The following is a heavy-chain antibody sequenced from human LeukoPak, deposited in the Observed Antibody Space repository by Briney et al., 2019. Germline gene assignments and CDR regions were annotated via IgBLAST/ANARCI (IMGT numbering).Heavy chain of an antibody. Sequence: QPGVSLRLSCAASGFTFNNYAMNWVRQAPGKGLEWVSSISGGGETTYYADSAKGRFTISRDNSQNTLYLQMNSLRAEDTAVYYCARDYADYVGYFFFDYWGQGTLVTVSS. CDR2: ISGGGETT. D-gene: IGHD4-17*01. V-gene: IGHV3-23*01. CDR1: GFTFNNYA. J-gene: IGHJ4*02. CDR3: ARDYADYVGYFFFDY.